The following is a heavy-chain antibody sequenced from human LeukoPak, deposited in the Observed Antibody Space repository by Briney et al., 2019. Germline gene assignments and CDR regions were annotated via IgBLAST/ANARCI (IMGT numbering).Heavy chain of an antibody. J-gene: IGHJ4*02. CDR1: GFTFSTYW. CDR2: INQDGSEK. V-gene: IGHV3-7*04. Sequence: PGGSLRLSCAASGFTFSTYWMSWVSQAPGKGLEWVGNINQDGSEKYYVDSVKGRFTISRDNAKNSLFLQMNSLRAEDTAVYYCARDYSLERWGQGTLVTVSS. CDR3: ARDYSLER. D-gene: IGHD1-1*01.